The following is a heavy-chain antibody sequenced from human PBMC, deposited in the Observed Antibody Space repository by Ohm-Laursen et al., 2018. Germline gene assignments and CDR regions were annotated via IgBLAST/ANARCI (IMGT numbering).Heavy chain of an antibody. J-gene: IGHJ4*02. CDR2: IYHSGST. V-gene: IGHV4-34*10. CDR3: ARRSSSWTNIDH. D-gene: IGHD6-13*01. Sequence: GTLSLTCSVYGGSFSGYDWSWIRQPPGKGLEWIGIIYHSGSTSYNPSLRGRVTMSVDTSKNQFSLKLSSVTAADTAVYYCARRSSSWTNIDHWGQGTLVTVSS. CDR1: GGSFSGYD.